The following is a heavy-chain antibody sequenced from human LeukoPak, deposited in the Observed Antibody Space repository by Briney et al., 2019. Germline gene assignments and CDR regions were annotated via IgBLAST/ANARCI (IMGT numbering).Heavy chain of an antibody. D-gene: IGHD4-17*01. CDR3: ARDPTTVTTFYAFDI. CDR1: GGSINSGGPF. CDR2: IYHSGST. Sequence: PSETLSLNCTVSGGSINSGGPFWSWIRQHPEKGLEWIGYIYHSGSTYYNPSLKSRVTISVDTSQNQFSLQLSSVTATDTAVYYCARDPTTVTTFYAFDIWGQGTMVTVSS. J-gene: IGHJ3*02. V-gene: IGHV4-31*03.